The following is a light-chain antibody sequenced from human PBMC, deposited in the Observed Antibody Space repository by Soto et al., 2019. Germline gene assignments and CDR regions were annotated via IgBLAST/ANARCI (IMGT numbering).Light chain of an antibody. J-gene: IGKJ1*01. V-gene: IGKV3-15*01. CDR3: QQYNNWPWT. CDR1: QGVSSN. CDR2: GAS. Sequence: EIVMTQSPATLSVSPGERATLSCMASQGVSSNLAWYQQKPGQAPRLLIYGASTRATGIPARFSGSGSGTEFTLTISSLQSEDFAVYYCQQYNNWPWTFGQGTKVDIK.